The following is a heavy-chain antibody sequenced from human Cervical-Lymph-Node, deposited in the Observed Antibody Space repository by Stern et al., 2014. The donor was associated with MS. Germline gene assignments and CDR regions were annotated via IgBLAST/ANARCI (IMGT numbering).Heavy chain of an antibody. J-gene: IGHJ4*02. D-gene: IGHD1-26*01. Sequence: EVQLVESGGGLVKPGGSLRLSCAASGFTFSSYSMNWVRQAPGQGLEWVSSISSSSSYIDYADSVKGRFTISRDNAKNSLYLQMNSLRAEDTAVYYCARDHLFSGSYFFDYWGQGTLVTVSS. CDR1: GFTFSSYS. V-gene: IGHV3-21*01. CDR2: ISSSSSYI. CDR3: ARDHLFSGSYFFDY.